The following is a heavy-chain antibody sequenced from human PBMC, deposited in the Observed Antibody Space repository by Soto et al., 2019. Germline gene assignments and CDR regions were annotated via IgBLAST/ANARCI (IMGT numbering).Heavy chain of an antibody. CDR3: AKGPGGVVVPAAPPNYFDY. D-gene: IGHD2-2*01. Sequence: GGSLRLSCAASGFTFGDYAMHWVRQAPGKGLEWVSGISWNSGSIGYADSVKGRFTISRDNAKNSLYLQMNSLRAEDTALYYCAKGPGGVVVPAAPPNYFDYWGQGTLVTVSS. V-gene: IGHV3-9*01. CDR1: GFTFGDYA. J-gene: IGHJ4*02. CDR2: ISWNSGSI.